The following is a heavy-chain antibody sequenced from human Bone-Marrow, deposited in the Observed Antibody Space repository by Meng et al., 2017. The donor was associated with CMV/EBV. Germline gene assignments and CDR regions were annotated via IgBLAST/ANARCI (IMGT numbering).Heavy chain of an antibody. CDR2: IQDDGSKK. V-gene: IGHV3-30*02. Sequence: GESLKISCEASGLTFSAYVIHWVRQGPGKGLEWVAFIQDDGSKKYYADSVKGRFTVSRDNSKNTVFLQMNSLRTEDTAIYYCAKDGVSLFLWVGESHFDYWGQGNMVTVSS. CDR1: GLTFSAYV. J-gene: IGHJ4*02. D-gene: IGHD3-10*01. CDR3: AKDGVSLFLWVGESHFDY.